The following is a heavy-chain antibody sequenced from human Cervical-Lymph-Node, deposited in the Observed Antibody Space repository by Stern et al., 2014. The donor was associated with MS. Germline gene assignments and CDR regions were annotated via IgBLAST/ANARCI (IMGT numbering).Heavy chain of an antibody. CDR1: GDTFTDYA. CDR3: AREVGSLAMDV. V-gene: IGHV1-69*06. CDR2: ITPIFGSA. Sequence: QVQLVESGAEVKKPGSSVKVSCKASGDTFTDYAISWVRQAPGQGPEWMGGITPIFGSAAYAQKFQGSLTITADKSTSTAYMDLSSLTSEDTAVYYCAREVGSLAMDVWGQGTTVIVSS. D-gene: IGHD1-1*01. J-gene: IGHJ6*01.